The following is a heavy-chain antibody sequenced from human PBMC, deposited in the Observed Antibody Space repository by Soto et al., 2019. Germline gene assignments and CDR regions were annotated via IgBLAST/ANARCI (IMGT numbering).Heavy chain of an antibody. J-gene: IGHJ4*02. V-gene: IGHV4-39*01. CDR2: IYYSGST. CDR3: ARRYGGTFDY. D-gene: IGHD2-15*01. Sequence: SETLSLTCTVSGGSISSSGYYWGWIRQPPGKGLERIGTIYYSGSTYYNPSLKSRVNISVDTSKNQFSLKLSSVTAADTAVYYCARRYGGTFDYWGQGTLVTVSS. CDR1: GGSISSSGYY.